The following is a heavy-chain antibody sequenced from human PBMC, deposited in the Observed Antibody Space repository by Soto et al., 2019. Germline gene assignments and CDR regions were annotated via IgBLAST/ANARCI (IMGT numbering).Heavy chain of an antibody. CDR1: GYTLTGYY. D-gene: IGHD2-15*01. V-gene: IGHV1-2*02. CDR3: ARESMSAVVIGYYYCGTDV. Sequence: APVKVACKASGYTLTGYYMHRVRQVPRQGTEWMGWINPNSGGTNYAQKVQGRVTKTRDTSNSTAYVELCSLRSEDTAVQYCARESMSAVVIGYYYCGTDVCGQGSAV. J-gene: IGHJ6*02. CDR2: INPNSGGT.